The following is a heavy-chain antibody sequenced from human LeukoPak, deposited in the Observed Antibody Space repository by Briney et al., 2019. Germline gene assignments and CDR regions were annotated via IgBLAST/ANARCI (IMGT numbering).Heavy chain of an antibody. V-gene: IGHV4-39*07. CDR3: ARARATTYITMVRGTSLDV. Sequence: SETLSLTCIVSGGSIRRSSYYWGWIRQPPGKGLEWIGSFYYSGSTYYNPSLKSRVTISVDTSKNQFSLKLSSVTAADTAVYYCARARATTYITMVRGTSLDVWGQGTTVTVSS. CDR1: GGSIRRSSYY. J-gene: IGHJ6*02. D-gene: IGHD3-10*01. CDR2: FYYSGST.